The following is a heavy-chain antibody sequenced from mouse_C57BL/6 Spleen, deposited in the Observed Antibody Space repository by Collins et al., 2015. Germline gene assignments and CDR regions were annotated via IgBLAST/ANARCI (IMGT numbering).Heavy chain of an antibody. D-gene: IGHD1-1*01. CDR2: ILPGSSST. CDR3: ARGGSSYAMDY. Sequence: QVQLQQSGAELMKPGASVKLSCKATGYTFTGYWIEWVKQRPGHGLEWIGEILPGSSSTNYNEKFKGKATFTADTSSNTAYMQLSSLTTEDSAIYYCARGGSSYAMDYWGQGTSVTVSS. J-gene: IGHJ4*01. CDR1: GYTFTGYW. V-gene: IGHV1-9*01.